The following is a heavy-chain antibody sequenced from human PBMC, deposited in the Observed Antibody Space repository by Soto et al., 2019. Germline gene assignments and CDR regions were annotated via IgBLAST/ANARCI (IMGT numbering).Heavy chain of an antibody. CDR1: GCTFSSYA. V-gene: IGHV3-23*01. Sequence: PGGSLRLSCAASGCTFSSYAMSWVRQTPGKGLEWVSTLSGSGGTTYYADSVKGQFTISRDNSKNTLYLQMNSLRAEDTAVYYCARRVGAITYYFDYWGQGTLVTVSS. D-gene: IGHD1-26*01. J-gene: IGHJ4*02. CDR2: LSGSGGTT. CDR3: ARRVGAITYYFDY.